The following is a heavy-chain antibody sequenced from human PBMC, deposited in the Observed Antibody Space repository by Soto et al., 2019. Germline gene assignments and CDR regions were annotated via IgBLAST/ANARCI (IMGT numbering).Heavy chain of an antibody. Sequence: QVYLQQSGPGLVKPSQTLSLTCAISGDSVSNNRAAWNWIRQSPSRGLEWLGRTYYRSKWNNDYAVSVKSRISISPDPSKNQFPLQLNSVTPEDTAVYYCVRMSVATGGYFDYWGQGTPVTVSS. V-gene: IGHV6-1*01. CDR2: TYYRSKWNN. J-gene: IGHJ4*02. CDR3: VRMSVATGGYFDY. CDR1: GDSVSNNRAA. D-gene: IGHD5-12*01.